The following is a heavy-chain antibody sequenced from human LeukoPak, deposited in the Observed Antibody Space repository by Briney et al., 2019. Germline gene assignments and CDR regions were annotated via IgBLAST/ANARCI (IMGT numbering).Heavy chain of an antibody. V-gene: IGHV4-61*02. CDR3: ARLRFLTIFGVVYWFDP. D-gene: IGHD3-3*01. J-gene: IGHJ5*02. CDR1: GGSISSGDYY. Sequence: RSSETLSLTCTVSGGSISSGDYYWSWIRQPAGKGLEWIGRIYSSGSTNYNPSLKSRVTISVDTSKNQFSLKLSSVTAADTAVYYCARLRFLTIFGVVYWFDPWGQGTLVTVSS. CDR2: IYSSGST.